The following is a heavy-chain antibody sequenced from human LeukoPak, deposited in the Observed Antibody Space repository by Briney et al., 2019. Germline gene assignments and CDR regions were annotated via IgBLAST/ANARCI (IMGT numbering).Heavy chain of an antibody. CDR2: ISGHNGNT. D-gene: IGHD6-25*01. J-gene: IGHJ6*03. Sequence: ASVKVSCKASGYTFTSYGISWVRQAPGQGLEWMGWISGHNGNTTYAQKLQGRVTMTTDTSTSTAYMELRSLRSDDTAVYYCARGGQNYYYYMDLWGKGTTVIVSS. V-gene: IGHV1-18*01. CDR1: GYTFTSYG. CDR3: ARGGQNYYYYMDL.